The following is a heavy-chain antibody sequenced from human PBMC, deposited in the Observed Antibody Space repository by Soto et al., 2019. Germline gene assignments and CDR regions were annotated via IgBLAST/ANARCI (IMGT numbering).Heavy chain of an antibody. V-gene: IGHV3-21*01. Sequence: GGSLRLSCAASGFTFISYSMNWVRQAPGKGLEWVSSISSSSSYIYYADSVKGRFTISRDNAKNSLYLQMNSLRAEDTAVYYCVRDWRVPGYCSSTSCPLDYWGQGTLVTVSS. J-gene: IGHJ4*02. CDR1: GFTFISYS. CDR2: ISSSSSYI. CDR3: VRDWRVPGYCSSTSCPLDY. D-gene: IGHD2-2*03.